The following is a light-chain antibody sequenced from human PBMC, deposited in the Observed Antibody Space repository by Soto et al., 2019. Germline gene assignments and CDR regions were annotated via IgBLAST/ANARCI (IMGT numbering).Light chain of an antibody. J-gene: IGKJ2*01. CDR1: QCLLHSNGYNY. V-gene: IGKV2-28*01. CDR3: MQTLQTPRT. CDR2: LGS. Sequence: DIVMTQSPLSLSVAPGEPASISCRSSQCLLHSNGYNYLDWYLQKPGQPPQFLIYLGSNRASGVPDRFSGSGSGTDFTLKISRVAAEDVGVYYCMQTLQTPRTFGQGTKLEIK.